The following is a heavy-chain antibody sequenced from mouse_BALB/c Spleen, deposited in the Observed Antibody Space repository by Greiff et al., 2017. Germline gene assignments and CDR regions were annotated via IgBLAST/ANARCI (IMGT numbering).Heavy chain of an antibody. Sequence: VQLQQSGPELVKPGASVKMSCKASGYTFTSYVMHWVKQKPGQGLEWIGYINPYNDGTKYNEKFKGKATLTSDKSSSTAYMELSSLTSEDSAVYYCAREGRTTATDYWGQGTTLTVSS. CDR3: AREGRTTATDY. CDR2: INPYNDGT. D-gene: IGHD1-2*01. V-gene: IGHV1-14*01. CDR1: GYTFTSYV. J-gene: IGHJ2*01.